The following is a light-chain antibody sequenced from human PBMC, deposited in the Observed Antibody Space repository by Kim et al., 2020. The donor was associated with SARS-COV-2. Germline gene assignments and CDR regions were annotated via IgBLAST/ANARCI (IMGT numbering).Light chain of an antibody. CDR2: DVS. Sequence: QSALTQPASVSGSPGQSITISCTGTSSDVGGYNYVSWYQQHPGKAPKLMIYDVSNLPSGVSNRFSGSKSGKTASLTISGLQAEDDADYYCSSYTSSSTWVFGGGTQLTVL. J-gene: IGLJ3*02. CDR1: SSDVGGYNY. V-gene: IGLV2-14*03. CDR3: SSYTSSSTWV.